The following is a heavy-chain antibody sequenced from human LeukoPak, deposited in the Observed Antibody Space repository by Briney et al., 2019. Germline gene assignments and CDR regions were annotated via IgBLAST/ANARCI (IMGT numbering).Heavy chain of an antibody. CDR2: IYYSGST. J-gene: IGHJ5*02. CDR1: GGSISSYY. D-gene: IGHD3-10*01. Sequence: SETLSLTCTVSGGSISSYYWSWIRQPPGKGLEWIGYIYYSGSTNYNPSLKSRVTISVDTSKNQFSLKLSSVTAADTAVYYCARGRVTMVRGVIIKRRNWFDPWGQGTLVTVSS. CDR3: ARGRVTMVRGVIIKRRNWFDP. V-gene: IGHV4-59*01.